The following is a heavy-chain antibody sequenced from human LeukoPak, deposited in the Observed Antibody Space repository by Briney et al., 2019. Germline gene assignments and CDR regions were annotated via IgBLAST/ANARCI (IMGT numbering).Heavy chain of an antibody. J-gene: IGHJ5*02. Sequence: ASVKVSCKASGYAFSDYYMHWVRQAPGQGLEWMGWIDPTSDDTKYAHKFQGRVSMTRDTSISTADMEVSSLRSDDTAVYYCARGIPRSYCTPIDCNPNWFDPWGQGTLVIVSS. D-gene: IGHD2-8*01. CDR2: IDPTSDDT. CDR3: ARGIPRSYCTPIDCNPNWFDP. CDR1: GYAFSDYY. V-gene: IGHV1-2*02.